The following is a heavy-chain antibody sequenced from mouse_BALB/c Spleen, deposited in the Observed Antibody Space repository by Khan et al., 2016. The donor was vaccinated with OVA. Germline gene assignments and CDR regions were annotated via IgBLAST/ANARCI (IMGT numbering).Heavy chain of an antibody. CDR2: IYPYNDDT. J-gene: IGHJ2*01. D-gene: IGHD2-14*01. Sequence: EVQLVESGPELVKPGASVKMSCKASGYTFTSYVMHWLRQTPGQGLEWIGYIYPYNDDTKYNEKFKGKATLTSDKSSSTDYMELSSLTSEDSAVYYCAKNYRYDVYFDYWGQGTTLTVSS. CDR1: GYTFTSYV. CDR3: AKNYRYDVYFDY. V-gene: IGHV1S136*01.